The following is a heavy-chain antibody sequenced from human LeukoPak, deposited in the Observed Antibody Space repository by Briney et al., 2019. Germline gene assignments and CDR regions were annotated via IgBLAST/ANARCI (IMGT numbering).Heavy chain of an antibody. Sequence: ASVKVSCKASGYTFSNNDINWVRQATGQGLEWMGWMNPISGNTGFAQKFQGRVTLTRDMSTSTDYLELSSLRSEDTAVYYCARDNSVRDEAWWFNPWGQGTLVTVSS. D-gene: IGHD5-24*01. CDR3: ARDNSVRDEAWWFNP. V-gene: IGHV1-8*02. CDR1: GYTFSNND. J-gene: IGHJ5*02. CDR2: MNPISGNT.